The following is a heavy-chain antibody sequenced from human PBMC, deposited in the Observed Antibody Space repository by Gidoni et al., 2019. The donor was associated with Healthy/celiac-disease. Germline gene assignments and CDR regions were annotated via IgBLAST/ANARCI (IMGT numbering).Heavy chain of an antibody. CDR2: IIPIFGTA. Sequence: QVQLVQSGAEVKKPGSSVKVSCKASGGTFSSYAISWVRQAPGQGLEWMGGIIPIFGTANYAQKFQGRVTITADESTSTAYMELSSLRSEDTAVYYCARGGYFVVVPAATSHNWFDPWGQGTLVTVSS. V-gene: IGHV1-69*01. CDR3: ARGGYFVVVPAATSHNWFDP. D-gene: IGHD2-2*01. CDR1: GGTFSSYA. J-gene: IGHJ5*02.